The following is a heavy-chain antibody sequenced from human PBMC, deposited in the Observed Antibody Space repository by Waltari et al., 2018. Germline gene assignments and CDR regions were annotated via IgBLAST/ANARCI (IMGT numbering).Heavy chain of an antibody. CDR3: ARGLQTRKSGTYLNPFDL. D-gene: IGHD1-26*01. CDR1: GASFHANF. J-gene: IGHJ3*01. Sequence: QVHLVQSGPEVKKTGASVKVSCKASGASFHANFVDWVRQVPGQGPQWMGWVTPKSGATKYAPKFQGRVSMTRDTSITTLYLELSSLRSDDTAIYYCARGLQTRKSGTYLNPFDLWGQGTKVTVSS. CDR2: VTPKSGAT. V-gene: IGHV1-2*02.